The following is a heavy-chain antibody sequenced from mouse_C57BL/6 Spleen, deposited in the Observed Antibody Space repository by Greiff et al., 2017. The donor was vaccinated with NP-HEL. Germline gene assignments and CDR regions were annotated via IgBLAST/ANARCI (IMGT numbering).Heavy chain of an antibody. V-gene: IGHV5-17*01. CDR2: ISSGSSTI. CDR1: GFTFSDYG. J-gene: IGHJ1*03. Sequence: EVKLQESGGGLVKPGGSLKLSCAASGFTFSDYGMHWVRQAPEKGLEWVAYISSGSSTIYYADTVKGRFTISRDNAKNTLFLQMTSLRSEDTAMYYCATTVVATRFWYFDVWGTGTTVTVSS. CDR3: ATTVVATRFWYFDV. D-gene: IGHD1-1*01.